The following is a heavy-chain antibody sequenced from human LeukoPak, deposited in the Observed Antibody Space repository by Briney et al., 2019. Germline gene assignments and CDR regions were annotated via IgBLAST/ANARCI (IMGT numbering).Heavy chain of an antibody. V-gene: IGHV3-30-3*01. CDR3: AREYGDYAPFDY. Sequence: RPGGSLRLSCAASGFTFSSYAMHWVRQAPGKGLEWVAVISYDGSNKYYADSEKGRFTISRDNSKNTLYLQMNSLRAEDTAVYYCAREYGDYAPFDYWGQGTLVTVSS. J-gene: IGHJ4*02. D-gene: IGHD4-17*01. CDR1: GFTFSSYA. CDR2: ISYDGSNK.